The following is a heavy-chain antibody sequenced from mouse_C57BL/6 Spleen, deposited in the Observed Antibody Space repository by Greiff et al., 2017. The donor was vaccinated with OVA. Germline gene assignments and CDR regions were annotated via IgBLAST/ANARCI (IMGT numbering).Heavy chain of an antibody. CDR2: IYPGDGDT. V-gene: IGHV1-82*01. Sequence: LVESGPELVKPGASVKISCKASGYAFSSSWMNWVKQRPGKGLEWIGRIYPGDGDTNYNGKFKGKATLTADKSSSTAYMQLSSLTSEDSAVYFCARAYYSNYDWYFDVWGTGTTVTVSS. CDR3: ARAYYSNYDWYFDV. CDR1: GYAFSSSW. D-gene: IGHD2-5*01. J-gene: IGHJ1*03.